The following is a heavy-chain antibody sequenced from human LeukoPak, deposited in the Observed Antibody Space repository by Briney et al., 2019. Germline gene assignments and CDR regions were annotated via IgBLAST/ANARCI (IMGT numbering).Heavy chain of an antibody. D-gene: IGHD5-18*01. CDR3: ARVSSPNTVGGYSYGYFDC. V-gene: IGHV3-7*04. Sequence: GGSLRLSCAASGFTFSDYRMSWVRQAPGRGLEWVANIKQDGSEKYYVDSVKGRFTISRDNAKNSLYLQMNSLRAEDTAVYYCARVSSPNTVGGYSYGYFDCWGQGTLVTVSS. CDR2: IKQDGSEK. J-gene: IGHJ4*02. CDR1: GFTFSDYR.